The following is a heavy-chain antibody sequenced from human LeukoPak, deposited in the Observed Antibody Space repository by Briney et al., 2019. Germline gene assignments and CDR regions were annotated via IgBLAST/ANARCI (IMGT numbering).Heavy chain of an antibody. J-gene: IGHJ6*02. CDR3: ARGVQQLVLTPPRVGYGMDV. D-gene: IGHD6-13*01. V-gene: IGHV3-30-3*01. Sequence: PGRSLRLSCAASGFTFSSYAMHWVRQAPGKGLEWVAVISYDGSNKYYADPVKGRFTISRDNSKNTLYLQMNSLRAEDTAVYYCARGVQQLVLTPPRVGYGMDVWGQGTTVTVSS. CDR2: ISYDGSNK. CDR1: GFTFSSYA.